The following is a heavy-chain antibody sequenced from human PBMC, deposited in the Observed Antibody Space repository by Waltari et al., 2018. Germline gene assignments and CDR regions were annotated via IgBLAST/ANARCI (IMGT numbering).Heavy chain of an antibody. Sequence: QVQLQESGPGLVKPSETLSLICNVSGGSISSYYWNWIRQPAGTGLEWIGRIYASGSTSYNPSRESRISMSVDTSKNHFSLKLSSVTASDTGVYYCAGSSNFGIYGLDVWGQGTTVVVSS. CDR3: AGSSNFGIYGLDV. J-gene: IGHJ6*02. D-gene: IGHD3-3*01. V-gene: IGHV4-4*07. CDR1: GGSISSYY. CDR2: IYASGST.